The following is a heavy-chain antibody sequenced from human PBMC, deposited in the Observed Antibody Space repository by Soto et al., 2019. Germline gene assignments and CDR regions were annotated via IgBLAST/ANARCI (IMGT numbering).Heavy chain of an antibody. J-gene: IGHJ4*02. Sequence: ASVKVSCKASGYTFTSYAMHWVRQAPGQRLEWMGWINAGNGNTKYSQEFQGRVTITRDTSASTAYMELSSLRSEDTAVYYCARGIVVVPAAMVDYWGQGTLVTVSS. CDR3: ARGIVVVPAAMVDY. CDR1: GYTFTSYA. V-gene: IGHV1-3*01. CDR2: INAGNGNT. D-gene: IGHD2-2*01.